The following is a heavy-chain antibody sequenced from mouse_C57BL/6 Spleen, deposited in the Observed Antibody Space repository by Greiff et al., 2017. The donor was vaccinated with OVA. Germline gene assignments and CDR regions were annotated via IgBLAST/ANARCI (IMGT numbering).Heavy chain of an antibody. J-gene: IGHJ2*01. CDR1: GFNIKDYY. Sequence: EVKLQQSGAELVRPGASVKLSCTASGFNIKDYYMHWVKQRPEQGLEWIGRIDPEDGDTEYAPKFQGKATMTAAASSNTAYLQQSSLTSEDTAVYYCTTCDLSLGYWGQSTTLTVSS. V-gene: IGHV14-1*01. CDR2: IDPEDGDT. D-gene: IGHD4-1*01. CDR3: TTCDLSLGY.